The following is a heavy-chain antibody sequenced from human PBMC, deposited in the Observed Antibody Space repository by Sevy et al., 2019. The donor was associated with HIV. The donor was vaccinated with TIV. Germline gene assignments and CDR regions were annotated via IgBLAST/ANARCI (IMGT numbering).Heavy chain of an antibody. CDR2: ISGSAGST. J-gene: IGHJ4*02. CDR3: AKGYGSGSPPDY. CDR1: GFTFSTYT. D-gene: IGHD3-10*01. V-gene: IGHV3-23*01. Sequence: GGSLRLSCAASGFTFSTYTMSWVRQAPGKGLEWVSAISGSAGSTYYADLVQGRFTISRDNSRNTLYLEMNSLRAEDTAVYYCAKGYGSGSPPDYWGQGTLVTVSS.